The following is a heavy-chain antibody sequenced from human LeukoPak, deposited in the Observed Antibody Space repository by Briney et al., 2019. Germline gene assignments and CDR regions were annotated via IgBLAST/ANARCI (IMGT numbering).Heavy chain of an antibody. CDR2: ISSSSSTI. Sequence: PGGSLRLSCAASGFTFSNFVMNWVRQAPGKGLEWVSYISSSSSTIYYADSVKGRFTISRDNAKNSLYLQMNSLRDEDTAVYYCAREYCSGGSCYGDYWGQGTLVTVSS. J-gene: IGHJ4*02. D-gene: IGHD2-15*01. CDR1: GFTFSNFV. CDR3: AREYCSGGSCYGDY. V-gene: IGHV3-48*02.